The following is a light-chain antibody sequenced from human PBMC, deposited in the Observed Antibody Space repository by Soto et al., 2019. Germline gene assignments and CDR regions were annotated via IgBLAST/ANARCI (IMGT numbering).Light chain of an antibody. Sequence: EVVLTQSPATLSLSPGERATLSCRASQSVSNYLAWYQQKPGQAPRLLIYDASNRATGIPVRFSGSGSGTDFTPTISSLEPEDFAVYYCQHRSDWPQLTFGGGTKVDIK. CDR1: QSVSNY. CDR3: QHRSDWPQLT. V-gene: IGKV3-11*01. CDR2: DAS. J-gene: IGKJ4*01.